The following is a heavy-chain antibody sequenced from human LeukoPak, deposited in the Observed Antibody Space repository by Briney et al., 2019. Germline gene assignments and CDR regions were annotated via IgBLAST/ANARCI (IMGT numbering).Heavy chain of an antibody. CDR2: INEHGTT. J-gene: IGHJ4*02. D-gene: IGHD3-16*01. CDR1: GFTFSDFW. CDR3: ARVGGGN. V-gene: IGHV3-74*01. Sequence: PGGSLRLSCAASGFTFSDFWMYWVRQAPGKGLVWISNINEHGTTAYADSVKGRFTISRDNAENILYLQMNSLRAEDTAVYYCARVGGGNWGQGTLVTVSS.